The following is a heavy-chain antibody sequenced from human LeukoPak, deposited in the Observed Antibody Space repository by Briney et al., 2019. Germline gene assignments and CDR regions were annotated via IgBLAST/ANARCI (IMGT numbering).Heavy chain of an antibody. CDR2: IIPIFGTA. V-gene: IGHV1-69*13. CDR1: GGTFSSYA. J-gene: IGHJ4*02. D-gene: IGHD1-26*01. CDR3: ARGDKSGSYGNYFDY. Sequence: SVKVSCKASGGTFSSYAISWVRQAPGQGLEWMGGIIPIFGTANYAQKFQGRVTITADESTSTAYMELSSLRSEDTAVYYCARGDKSGSYGNYFDYWGQGTLVTVSS.